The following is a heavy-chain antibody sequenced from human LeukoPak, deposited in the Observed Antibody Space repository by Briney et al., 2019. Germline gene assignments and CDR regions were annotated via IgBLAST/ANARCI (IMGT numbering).Heavy chain of an antibody. J-gene: IGHJ4*02. CDR2: IYSGDTT. CDR1: GFXVSSKY. V-gene: IGHV3-53*01. D-gene: IGHD2-8*02. Sequence: GGSLRLSCAASGFXVSSKYMSWVRQAPGKGLEWVSVIYSGDTTYYAASVKGRFTISRDSSKNTLYLQMNSLRTEDTAVYYCARDQLYCTGGICYFDYWGQGTLVTVSS. CDR3: ARDQLYCTGGICYFDY.